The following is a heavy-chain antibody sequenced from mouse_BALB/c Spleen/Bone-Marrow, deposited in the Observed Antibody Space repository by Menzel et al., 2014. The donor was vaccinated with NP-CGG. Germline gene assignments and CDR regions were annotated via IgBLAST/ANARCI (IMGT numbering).Heavy chain of an antibody. D-gene: IGHD2-4*01. J-gene: IGHJ2*01. V-gene: IGHV5-6*02. CDR3: ARQTYYDYDGYFDY. Sequence: EVMLVESGGDLVKPGGSLKLSCAASGFTFSSYGMSWVRQTPDKRLEWVATISSGGSYTYYPDSVKGRFTISRDNAKNTLYLQMSSLKSEDIAMYYCARQTYYDYDGYFDYWGQGTTLTVSS. CDR2: ISSGGSYT. CDR1: GFTFSSYG.